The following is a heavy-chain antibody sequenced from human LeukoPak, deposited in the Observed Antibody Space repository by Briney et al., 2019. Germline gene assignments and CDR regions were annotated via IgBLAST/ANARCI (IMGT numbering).Heavy chain of an antibody. V-gene: IGHV3-23*01. CDR1: GFTFNNFA. CDR3: AKDSRLSYFDY. CDR2: ISGTGSST. Sequence: GGSLRLSCVASGFTFNNFAMNWVRQGPGEGLEWVSAISGTGSSTYYADSVKGRFTISRDNSKNTLYLQMNSLRAEDTAVYYCAKDSRLSYFDYWGQGTLVTVSS. D-gene: IGHD3-16*01. J-gene: IGHJ4*02.